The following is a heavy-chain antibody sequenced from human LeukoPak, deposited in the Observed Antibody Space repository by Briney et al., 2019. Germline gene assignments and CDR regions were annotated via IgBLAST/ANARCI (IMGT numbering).Heavy chain of an antibody. Sequence: SETLSLTCTVSGGSISSYYWSWIRQPPGKGLEWIAYISDIGRTNYNPSLTSRATISPDTSKIQFSLKLSSVTAADTAVYYCAGHHPRNTVDIWGRGTGVTVTA. CDR2: ISDIGRT. V-gene: IGHV4-59*08. D-gene: IGHD2/OR15-2a*01. J-gene: IGHJ4*02. CDR1: GGSISSYY. CDR3: AGHHPRNTVDI.